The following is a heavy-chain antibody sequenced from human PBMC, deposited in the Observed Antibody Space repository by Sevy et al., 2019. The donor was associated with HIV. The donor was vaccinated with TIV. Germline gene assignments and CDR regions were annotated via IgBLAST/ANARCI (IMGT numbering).Heavy chain of an antibody. Sequence: GGSLRLSCAASGFTFSSYWMNWIRQAPGKGLEWVANIKQDGSEKYYVDSMKGRFTISRDNAKNSLYLEMNTLRAEDMAVYYCATSGGETWGQGTLVTVSS. D-gene: IGHD3-16*01. V-gene: IGHV3-7*01. CDR3: ATSGGET. CDR2: IKQDGSEK. J-gene: IGHJ5*02. CDR1: GFTFSSYW.